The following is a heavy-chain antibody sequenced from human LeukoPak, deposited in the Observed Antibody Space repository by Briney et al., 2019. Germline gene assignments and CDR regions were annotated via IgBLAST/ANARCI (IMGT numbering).Heavy chain of an antibody. CDR2: IQNDGSDK. CDR1: GINFRSSG. D-gene: IGHD6-13*01. CDR3: AREGGRAAPGRFDY. V-gene: IGHV3-30*02. Sequence: GGSLRPSCAASGINFRSSGMHWVRQAPGKGLEWVTFIQNDGSDKSYAASVQGRFTISRENSKNTVYLHMNSLRADDTALYYCAREGGRAAPGRFDYWGQGTLVTVSS. J-gene: IGHJ4*02.